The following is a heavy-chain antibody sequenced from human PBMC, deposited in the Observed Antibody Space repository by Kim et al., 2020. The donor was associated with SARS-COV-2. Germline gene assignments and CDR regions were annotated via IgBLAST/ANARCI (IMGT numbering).Heavy chain of an antibody. CDR3: ARVEVWSESYGSGSPTPPSPFDI. CDR1: GYTFTSYG. D-gene: IGHD3-10*01. J-gene: IGHJ3*02. Sequence: ASVKVSCKASGYTFTSYGISWVRQAPGQGLEWMGWISAYNGNANYAQKLQGRVTMTTDTSTSTAYMELRSLRSDDTAVYYCARVEVWSESYGSGSPTPPSPFDIWGQGTMVTVSS. CDR2: ISAYNGNA. V-gene: IGHV1-18*01.